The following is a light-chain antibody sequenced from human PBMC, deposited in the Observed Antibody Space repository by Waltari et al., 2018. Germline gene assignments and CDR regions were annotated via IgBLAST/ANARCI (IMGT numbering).Light chain of an antibody. CDR2: AAS. Sequence: DIQMTQSPSSLSASVGDRVAITCRASQSVDNYLNWYRQRPGKAPELHINAASSLQDGVPSRFTSSGYGTDVTLTISSLQSEDFATYYCKQSYSMPRTVGQGNKLEI. CDR1: QSVDNY. J-gene: IGKJ2*01. CDR3: KQSYSMPRT. V-gene: IGKV1-39*01.